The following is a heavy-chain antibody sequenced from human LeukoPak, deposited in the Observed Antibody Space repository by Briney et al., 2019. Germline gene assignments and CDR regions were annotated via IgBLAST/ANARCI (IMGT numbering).Heavy chain of an antibody. CDR1: GGSISSYY. CDR3: ARARGSSSLHYYYMDV. D-gene: IGHD6-13*01. V-gene: IGHV4-59*01. Sequence: SETLSLTCTVSGGSISSYYWSWIRQPPGKGLEWIGYIYYSGSTNYNPSLKSRVTISVDTSKNQFSLKLSSVTAADTAVYYCARARGSSSLHYYYMDVWGKGTTVTVSS. CDR2: IYYSGST. J-gene: IGHJ6*03.